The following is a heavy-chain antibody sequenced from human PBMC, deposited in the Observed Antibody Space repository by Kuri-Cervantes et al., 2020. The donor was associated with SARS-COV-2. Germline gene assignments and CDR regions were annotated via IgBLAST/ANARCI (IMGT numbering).Heavy chain of an antibody. CDR3: AKDRAIVVVPAAMGIGY. CDR1: GFTFSNYA. V-gene: IGHV3-23*01. J-gene: IGHJ4*02. Sequence: GESLKISCAAAGFTFSNYAASWVRQAPGKGLEWVPYINGYGDRTHYVDSVKGRLTISRDNSKNTLYLQMNSLRADDTAVYYCAKDRAIVVVPAAMGIGYWGQGTLVTVSS. D-gene: IGHD2-2*01. CDR2: INGYGDRT.